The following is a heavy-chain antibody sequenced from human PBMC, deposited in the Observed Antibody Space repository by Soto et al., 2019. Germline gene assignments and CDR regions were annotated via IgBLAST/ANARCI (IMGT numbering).Heavy chain of an antibody. CDR1: GGSVSSGSYY. V-gene: IGHV4-61*01. D-gene: IGHD5-12*01. J-gene: IGHJ4*02. CDR3: GRLRREVESGYRLDN. CDR2: IDYSGRT. Sequence: SESLSLTCTVSGGSVSSGSYYWSWLPQGQGKGLVSIRNIDYSGRTNYDPVLRRLVTTSDDTSKSQFSQKVNSRAAANAAYYCAGRLRREVESGYRLDNWGQGILVTVSS.